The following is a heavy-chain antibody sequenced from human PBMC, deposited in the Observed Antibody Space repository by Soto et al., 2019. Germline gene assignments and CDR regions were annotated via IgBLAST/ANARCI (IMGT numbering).Heavy chain of an antibody. Sequence: PGESLKIPCEASGYTFTNFWIGWVRQMPGTGLEWMGIIYPLDSDTRYSTSVQDQVTMSVDKSIGTAYLQWSSLKASDTAKYYCVRHSGKRGSSGGPRGFDNWGQGTLVTVSS. CDR2: IYPLDSDT. J-gene: IGHJ4*02. D-gene: IGHD3-16*01. V-gene: IGHV5-51*01. CDR1: GYTFTNFW. CDR3: VRHSGKRGSSGGPRGFDN.